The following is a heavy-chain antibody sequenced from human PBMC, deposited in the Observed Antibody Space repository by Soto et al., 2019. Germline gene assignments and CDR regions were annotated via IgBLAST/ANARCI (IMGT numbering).Heavy chain of an antibody. Sequence: QVQLVQSGAEVKKPGASVKVSCKTSGDSFSAFYLHWVRQAPGQGLEWLGWINPNGGATKYAQKFRGRVAMTRDTSIRTAYLELSSLRSDDTAIYYCARESGGATATLDYYYFYMDVRAKGPRSPSP. J-gene: IGHJ6*03. CDR3: ARESGGATATLDYYYFYMDV. D-gene: IGHD5-12*01. CDR1: GDSFSAFY. V-gene: IGHV1-2*02. CDR2: INPNGGAT.